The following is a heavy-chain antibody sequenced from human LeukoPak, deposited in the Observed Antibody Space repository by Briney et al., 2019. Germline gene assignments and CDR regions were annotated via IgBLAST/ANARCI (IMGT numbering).Heavy chain of an antibody. D-gene: IGHD3-22*01. CDR3: AKATYYYDSKDAFDI. CDR2: IRYDGSNK. J-gene: IGHJ3*02. V-gene: IGHV3-30*02. CDR1: GFTFSNFA. Sequence: PGGSLRLSCAASGFTFSNFAMHWVRQAPGKGLEWVAIIRYDGSNKYYADSVKGRFTISRDNSKNTLYLQMNSLRAEDTAVYYCAKATYYYDSKDAFDIWGQGTMVTVSS.